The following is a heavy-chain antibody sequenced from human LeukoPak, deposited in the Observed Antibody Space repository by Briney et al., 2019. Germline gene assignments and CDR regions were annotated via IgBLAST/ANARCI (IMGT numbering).Heavy chain of an antibody. J-gene: IGHJ6*03. CDR1: GYTFTGYY. V-gene: IGHV1-2*02. CDR3: ARNLGPGDYYMDV. Sequence: ASVKVSCKASGYTFTGYYMHWVRQAPGQRLEWMGWINPNSGGTNYAQKFQGRVTMTRDTSISTAYMELSRLRSDDTAVYYCARNLGPGDYYMDVWGKGTTVTISS. CDR2: INPNSGGT. D-gene: IGHD1-14*01.